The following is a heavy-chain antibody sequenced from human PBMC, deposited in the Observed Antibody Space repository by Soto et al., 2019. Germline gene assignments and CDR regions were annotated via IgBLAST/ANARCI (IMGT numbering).Heavy chain of an antibody. J-gene: IGHJ4*02. CDR3: ARDLAEGDY. CDR2: INPASGST. CDR1: GYTFTHYY. Sequence: QVQLVQSGAEVKKPGASVKLSCRTSGYTFTHYYIHWVRQAHGQGLGWLAIINPASGSTNYAQDFQGRVTLTMDTSTTTVYMALSGLRAENTAIFYCARDLAEGDYWGQGTLVTVSS. V-gene: IGHV1-46*01. D-gene: IGHD3-3*02.